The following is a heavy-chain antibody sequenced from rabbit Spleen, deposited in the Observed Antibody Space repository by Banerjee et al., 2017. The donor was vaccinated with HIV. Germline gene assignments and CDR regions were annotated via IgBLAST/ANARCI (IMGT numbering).Heavy chain of an antibody. CDR3: AIYAIHGYLRL. CDR2: IYPDYDST. V-gene: IGHV1S47*01. D-gene: IGHD6-1*01. CDR1: GIDFSTSG. Sequence: QEQLEESGGGLVQPGGSLTLSCKASGIDFSTSGISWVRQAPGKGLEWIAYIYPDYDSTDYASWVNGRFTISFDNAQNTVFLQMTSLTAADTATYFCAIYAIHGYLRLWGPGTLVTVS. J-gene: IGHJ2*01.